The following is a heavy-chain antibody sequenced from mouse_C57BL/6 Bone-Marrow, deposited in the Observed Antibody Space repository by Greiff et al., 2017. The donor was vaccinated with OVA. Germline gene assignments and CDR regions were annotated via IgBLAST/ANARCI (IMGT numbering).Heavy chain of an antibody. D-gene: IGHD2-4*01. V-gene: IGHV5-12*01. Sequence: EVKLVESGGGLVQPGGSLKLSCAASGFTFSDYYMYWVRQTPEKRLEWVAYISNGGGSTYYPDTVKGRFTISRDNAKNTLYLQMSRLKSEDTAMYYCARHPISYYDYDDWYFDVWGTGTTVTVSS. CDR3: ARHPISYYDYDDWYFDV. CDR2: ISNGGGST. CDR1: GFTFSDYY. J-gene: IGHJ1*03.